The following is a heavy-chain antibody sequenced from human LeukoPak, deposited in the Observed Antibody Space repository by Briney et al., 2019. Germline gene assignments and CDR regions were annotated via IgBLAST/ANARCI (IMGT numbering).Heavy chain of an antibody. CDR2: MYYSGST. CDR3: ARLLPLSASTTHFDY. V-gene: IGHV4-59*02. D-gene: IGHD5/OR15-5a*01. CDR1: GGSVKNYY. Sequence: SETLSLTCAVAGGSVKNYYWSWIRQPPAKGLEWIGYMYYSGSTNYNPSLKSRVTMTVLTSKNQFSLKLNSVTAADTAVYYCARLLPLSASTTHFDYWGQGTLVSVSS. J-gene: IGHJ4*02.